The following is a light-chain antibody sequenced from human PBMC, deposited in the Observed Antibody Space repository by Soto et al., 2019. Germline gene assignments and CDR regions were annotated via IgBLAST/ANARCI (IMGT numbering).Light chain of an antibody. Sequence: IVLTQSPATLSLSPGERATLSCRARQTVSTYLSWYQHKPGQAPRLLIYGASNRATGIPARFSGSGSWTDFTVTISSLEPEESAVYDCQQQYNWLTFGGGTRVEIK. CDR1: QTVSTY. J-gene: IGKJ4*01. CDR2: GAS. V-gene: IGKV3-11*01. CDR3: QQQYNWLT.